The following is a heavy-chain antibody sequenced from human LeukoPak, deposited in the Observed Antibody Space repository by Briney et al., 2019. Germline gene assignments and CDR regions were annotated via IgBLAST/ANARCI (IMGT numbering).Heavy chain of an antibody. J-gene: IGHJ3*02. CDR1: GDSVSSNSVT. Sequence: SQTLSLTCAISGDSVSSNSVTWNWIRQSPSRGLEWLGRTYYKSKWFNDYALSVKSRITINTDTSKNQFSLQLNSVTPEDTAVYYCARTRSGWGGFDIWGQGTMVTVSS. CDR2: TYYKSKWFN. CDR3: ARTRSGWGGFDI. D-gene: IGHD3-10*01. V-gene: IGHV6-1*01.